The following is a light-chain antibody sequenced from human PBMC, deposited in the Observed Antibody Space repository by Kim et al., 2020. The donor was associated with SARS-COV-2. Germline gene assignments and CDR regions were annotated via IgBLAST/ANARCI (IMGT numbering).Light chain of an antibody. CDR2: GAS. J-gene: IGKJ2*01. V-gene: IGKV3-15*01. CDR1: QSVSSN. Sequence: EIVMTQSPATLSVSPGERANLSCRASQSVSSNLAWYQQKPGQAPRLLIYGASTRATGIPARFSGSGSGTEFTLTISSLQSEDFAVYYCQQYNNWRYTFGQGTKLEI. CDR3: QQYNNWRYT.